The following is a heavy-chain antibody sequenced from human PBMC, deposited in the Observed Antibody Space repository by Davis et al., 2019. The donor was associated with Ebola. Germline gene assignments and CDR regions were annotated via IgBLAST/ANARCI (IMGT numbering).Heavy chain of an antibody. Sequence: GESLKISCAASEFTFSYHSMNWVCQAPGKGLEWISYISGGSRTIFYADSVKGRFTISRDNAKKSLYLQMNSLRDEDTAVYYCVRDNRRAYGMDVWGQGTTVTVSS. CDR2: ISGGSRTI. J-gene: IGHJ6*02. V-gene: IGHV3-48*02. CDR1: EFTFSYHS. CDR3: VRDNRRAYGMDV.